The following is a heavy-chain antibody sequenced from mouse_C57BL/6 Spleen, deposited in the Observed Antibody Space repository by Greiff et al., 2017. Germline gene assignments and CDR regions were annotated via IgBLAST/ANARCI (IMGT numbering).Heavy chain of an antibody. Sequence: VQLQESGAELVKPGASVKLSCKASGYTFTSYWMHWVKQRPGQGLEWIGMIHPNSGSTNYNEKFKSKATLTVDKSSSTAYMQLSSLTSEDSAVYYCARGITGTEGYFDVWGTGTTVTVSS. V-gene: IGHV1-64*01. CDR3: ARGITGTEGYFDV. J-gene: IGHJ1*03. CDR2: IHPNSGST. D-gene: IGHD4-1*01. CDR1: GYTFTSYW.